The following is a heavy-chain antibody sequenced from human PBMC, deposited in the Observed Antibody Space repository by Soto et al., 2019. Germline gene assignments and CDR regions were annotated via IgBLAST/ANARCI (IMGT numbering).Heavy chain of an antibody. CDR2: ISYDGGNK. D-gene: IGHD3-10*01. V-gene: IGHV3-30*18. CDR1: GFTFSSYG. CDR3: AKDPGFGDEDWFDP. Sequence: QVQLVESGGGVVQPGRSLRLSCAASGFTFSSYGMHWVRQAPGKGLEWVAVISYDGGNKYYADSVKGRFTISRDNSKNTLYLQTSSLIAEDTAVYYCAKDPGFGDEDWFDPWGQGTLVTVSS. J-gene: IGHJ5*02.